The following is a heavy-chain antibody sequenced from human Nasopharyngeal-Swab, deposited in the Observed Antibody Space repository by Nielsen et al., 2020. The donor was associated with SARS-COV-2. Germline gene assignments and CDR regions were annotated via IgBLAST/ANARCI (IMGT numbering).Heavy chain of an antibody. J-gene: IGHJ6*03. D-gene: IGHD2-15*01. CDR3: ARGWGRRDIVVVVAASPRYMDV. Sequence: SETLSLTCTVSGGSISSSSYYWGWIRQPPGKGLEWIGSIYYSGSTYYNPSLKSRVTISVDTSKNQFSLKLSSVTAADTAVYYCARGWGRRDIVVVVAASPRYMDVWGKGTTVTVSS. V-gene: IGHV4-39*01. CDR2: IYYSGST. CDR1: GGSISSSSYY.